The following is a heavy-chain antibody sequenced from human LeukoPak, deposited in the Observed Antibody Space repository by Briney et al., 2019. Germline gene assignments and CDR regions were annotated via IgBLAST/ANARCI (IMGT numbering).Heavy chain of an antibody. V-gene: IGHV4-59*08. J-gene: IGHJ4*02. CDR1: GGSISSYY. D-gene: IGHD1-7*01. Sequence: SETLSLTCTVSGGSISSYYWSWIRQPPGKGLEWIGCIYYSGSTNYNPSLKSRVTISVDTSKNQFSLKLSSVTAADTAVYYCARQLELRFDYWGQGTLVTVSS. CDR2: IYYSGST. CDR3: ARQLELRFDY.